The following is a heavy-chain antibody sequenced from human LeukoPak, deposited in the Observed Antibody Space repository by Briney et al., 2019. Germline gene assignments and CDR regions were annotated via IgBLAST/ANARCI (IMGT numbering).Heavy chain of an antibody. V-gene: IGHV4-4*07. CDR2: LSGSGDT. D-gene: IGHD3-16*01. J-gene: IGHJ3*02. Sequence: SETLSVTCTVSRGSVTTYSWSWIRQPAGKGLEWIGRLSGSGDTNFNPSLKTRVTMSADESKNQFSLHLRSVTAADTAVYFCARDLTLTVAFDIWGQGTVVTASS. CDR3: ARDLTLTVAFDI. CDR1: RGSVTTYS.